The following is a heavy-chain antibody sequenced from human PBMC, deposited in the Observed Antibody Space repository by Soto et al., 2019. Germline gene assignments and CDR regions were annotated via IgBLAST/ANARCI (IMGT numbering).Heavy chain of an antibody. CDR3: ARDWDYYDSSGYYQHPY. CDR1: GYSFPTHW. CDR2: IYPGDSDT. D-gene: IGHD3-22*01. Sequence: GESLKISCKGSGYSFPTHWIGWLRQMPGKGLEWIGIIYPGDSDTRYSPSFQGQVTISVDKSINTAYLQWSTLRAEDTAVYYCARDWDYYDSSGYYQHPYWGQGTLVTVSS. J-gene: IGHJ4*02. V-gene: IGHV5-51*01.